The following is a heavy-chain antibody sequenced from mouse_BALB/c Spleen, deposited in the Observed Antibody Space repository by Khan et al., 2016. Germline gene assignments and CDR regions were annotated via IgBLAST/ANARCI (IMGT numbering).Heavy chain of an antibody. V-gene: IGHV4-1*02. J-gene: IGHJ3*01. Sequence: EVQLVESGGGLVQPGGSLKLSCAASGFDFSRYWLSWVRPAPGKGLEWIGEINQDSSTINYTPSLKDKFIISRDNAKHTLYLQMSKVRSEDTALCYCENRVSYSWFAYWGQGTLGTVSA. CDR3: ENRVSYSWFAY. CDR2: INQDSSTI. D-gene: IGHD1-1*01. CDR1: GFDFSRYW.